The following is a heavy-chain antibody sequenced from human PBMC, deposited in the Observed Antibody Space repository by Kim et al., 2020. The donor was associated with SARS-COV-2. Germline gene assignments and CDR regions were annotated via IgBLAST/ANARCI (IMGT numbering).Heavy chain of an antibody. V-gene: IGHV7-4-1*02. CDR3: ARDQSSSPYYYYYMDV. CDR2: INTNTGNP. Sequence: ASVKVSCKASGYTFTSYAMNWVRQAPGQGLEWMGWINTNTGNPTYAQGFTGRFVFSLDTSVSTAYLQISSLKAEDTAVYYCARDQSSSPYYYYYMDVWGKGTTVTVSS. J-gene: IGHJ6*03. CDR1: GYTFTSYA. D-gene: IGHD6-6*01.